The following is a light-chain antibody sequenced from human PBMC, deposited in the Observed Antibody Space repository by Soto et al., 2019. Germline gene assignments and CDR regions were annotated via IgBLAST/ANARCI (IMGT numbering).Light chain of an antibody. CDR3: QQYQNLWT. Sequence: EIVLTQSPGTLSLSPGERATLSCRASQSVYSSYLAWYHHKPGQAPRLLIYSASSRATGIPDRFSGSGSGTDFTLTISRLEPEDVAVYYCQQYQNLWTFGQGTKVEIK. J-gene: IGKJ1*01. CDR2: SAS. V-gene: IGKV3-20*01. CDR1: QSVYSSY.